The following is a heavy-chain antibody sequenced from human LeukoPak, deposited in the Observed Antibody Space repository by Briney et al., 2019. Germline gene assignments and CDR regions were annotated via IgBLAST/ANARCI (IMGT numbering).Heavy chain of an antibody. CDR2: INYSGNT. V-gene: IGHV4-59*08. D-gene: IGHD1-1*01. J-gene: IGHJ4*02. CDR1: GGSISNYY. Sequence: PSETLSLTCTVSGGSISNYYWSWIRQPPGRGLEWIGYINYSGNTNYNPSLKNRVTISVDTSKNQFSLKVTSVTAADTAVYYCARLNGGYWGQGTLVTVSS. CDR3: ARLNGGY.